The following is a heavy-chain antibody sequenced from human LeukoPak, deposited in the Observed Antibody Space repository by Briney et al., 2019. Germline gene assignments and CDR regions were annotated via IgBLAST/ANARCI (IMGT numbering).Heavy chain of an antibody. V-gene: IGHV3-23*01. Sequence: GGSLRLSCAASGFTFSRLAMTWVRRAPGKGLEWVSTISASGPYYADAVRGRFTISRDNSRNTLSLQMDSLRAEDTAVYYCAKDHESDGYPCLDHWGLGTLVTVSS. CDR1: GFTFSRLA. J-gene: IGHJ4*02. CDR3: AKDHESDGYPCLDH. D-gene: IGHD3-22*01. CDR2: ISASGP.